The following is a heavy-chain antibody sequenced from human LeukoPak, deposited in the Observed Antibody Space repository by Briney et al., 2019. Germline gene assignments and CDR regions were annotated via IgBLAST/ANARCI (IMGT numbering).Heavy chain of an antibody. CDR2: ISYDGSNK. Sequence: GGSLRLSCAASGFTFSSYGMHWVRQAPGKGLEWVAVISYDGSNKYYADSVKGRFTISRDNSKNTLYLQMNSLRAEDTAVYYCARESRDGYNFGAFDIWGQGTMVTVSS. CDR3: ARESRDGYNFGAFDI. D-gene: IGHD5-24*01. V-gene: IGHV3-30*03. J-gene: IGHJ3*02. CDR1: GFTFSSYG.